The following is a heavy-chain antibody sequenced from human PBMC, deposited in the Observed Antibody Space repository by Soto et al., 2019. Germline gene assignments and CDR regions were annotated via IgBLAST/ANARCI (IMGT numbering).Heavy chain of an antibody. CDR3: AXXSGITMVRGVRDAFAI. CDR1: GYTFTSYG. CDR2: ISAYNGNT. D-gene: IGHD3-10*01. J-gene: IGHJ3*02. Sequence: ASVKVSCKASGYTFTSYGISWVRQAPGQGLEWMGWISAYNGNTNYAQKLQGRVTMTTDTSTSTAYMELRSLRSDGTAVYYCAXXSGITMVRGVRDAFAIWGQGXXVTV. V-gene: IGHV1-18*01.